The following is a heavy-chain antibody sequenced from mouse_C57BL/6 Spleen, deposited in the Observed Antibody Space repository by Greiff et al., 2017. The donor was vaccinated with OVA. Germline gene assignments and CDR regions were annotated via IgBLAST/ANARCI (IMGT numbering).Heavy chain of an antibody. CDR3: ARKNLYYFDY. Sequence: QVQLKQPGAELVRPGSSVKLSCKASGYTFTSYWMDWVKQRPGQGLEWIGNIYPSDSETHYNQKFKDKATLTVDKSSSTAYMQLSSLTSEDSAVYYCARKNLYYFDYWGQGTTLTVSS. J-gene: IGHJ2*01. V-gene: IGHV1-61*01. CDR2: IYPSDSET. CDR1: GYTFTSYW.